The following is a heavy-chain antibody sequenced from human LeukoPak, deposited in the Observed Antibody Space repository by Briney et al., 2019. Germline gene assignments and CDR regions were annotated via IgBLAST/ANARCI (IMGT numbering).Heavy chain of an antibody. CDR2: IYYSGST. J-gene: IGHJ4*02. D-gene: IGHD1-1*01. CDR3: ARQGPFGTQVV. CDR1: GGSISSYY. V-gene: IGHV4-59*08. Sequence: PSETLSLTCTVSGGSISSYYWSWIRQPPGKGLEWIGYIYYSGSTNYNPSLKSRVTISVDTSKNQFSLKLSSVTAADTAVYYCARQGPFGTQVVWGQGTLVTVSS.